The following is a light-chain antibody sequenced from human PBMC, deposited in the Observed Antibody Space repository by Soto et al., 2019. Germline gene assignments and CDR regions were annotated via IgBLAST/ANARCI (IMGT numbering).Light chain of an antibody. Sequence: QSVLTQPPSVSGAPGQRVTISCTGSSSNIGAGYEVHWYQQLPGTAPKLLIYGNNNRPSGVPDRFSGSKSGTSASLAITGLQAEDEADYYCNSYTSINTFVFGTGTKVTVL. J-gene: IGLJ1*01. V-gene: IGLV1-40*01. CDR3: NSYTSINTFV. CDR2: GNN. CDR1: SSNIGAGYE.